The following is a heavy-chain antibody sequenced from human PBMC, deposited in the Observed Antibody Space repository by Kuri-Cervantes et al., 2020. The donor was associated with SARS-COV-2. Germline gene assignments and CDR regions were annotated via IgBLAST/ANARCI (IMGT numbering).Heavy chain of an antibody. CDR2: INAGNGNT. CDR1: GYTFTSYA. V-gene: IGHV1-3*01. D-gene: IGHD2-15*01. CDR3: TRAGDIVVVPYYGMDV. J-gene: IGHJ6*02. Sequence: ASVKVSCKASGYTFTSYAMHWVRQAPGQRLEWMGWINAGNGNTKYSQKFQGRVTITRDTSASTAYMELSSLRSEDTAIYYCTRAGDIVVVPYYGMDVWGQGTTVTVSS.